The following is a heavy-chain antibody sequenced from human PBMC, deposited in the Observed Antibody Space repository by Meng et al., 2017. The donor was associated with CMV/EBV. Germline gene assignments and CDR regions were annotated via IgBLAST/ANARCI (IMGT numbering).Heavy chain of an antibody. J-gene: IGHJ3*02. CDR3: AAEQYCSGGSCYGSSVGEGAFDI. Sequence: SVKVSCKASGFTFTSSAVQWVRQARGQRLEWIGWIVVGSGNTNHAQKFQERVTITRDMSTSTAYMELSSLRSEDTAVYYCAAEQYCSGGSCYGSSVGEGAFDIWGQGTMVTVSS. V-gene: IGHV1-58*01. CDR2: IVVGSGNT. CDR1: GFTFTSSA. D-gene: IGHD2-15*01.